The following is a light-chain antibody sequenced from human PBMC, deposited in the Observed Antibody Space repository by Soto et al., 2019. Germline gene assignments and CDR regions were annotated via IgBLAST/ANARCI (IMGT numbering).Light chain of an antibody. CDR1: QTVGSN. V-gene: IGKV3-15*01. J-gene: IGKJ2*01. CDR3: QQYNNWPRT. Sequence: EILMAQSPATLSLSPGERATLSCRASQTVGSNLAWYQQKPGQTPRLVIYAASTRATGIPSRFSGSGSGTDFTLTISSLQSEDFAVYYCQQYNNWPRTFGQGTKVEIE. CDR2: AAS.